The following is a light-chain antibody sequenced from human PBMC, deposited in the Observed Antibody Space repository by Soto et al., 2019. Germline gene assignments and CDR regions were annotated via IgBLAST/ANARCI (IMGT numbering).Light chain of an antibody. Sequence: DIQMTQSPSSLSASVGDRVTITCRASQGTRKDLGWYQQKPGKAPQRLIYAVSSLHSGVPSRFSGSGSGTEITLTISSLQPEDSATYYCLQHNSYPLTFGGGTKVDIK. J-gene: IGKJ4*01. CDR3: LQHNSYPLT. CDR2: AVS. V-gene: IGKV1-17*01. CDR1: QGTRKD.